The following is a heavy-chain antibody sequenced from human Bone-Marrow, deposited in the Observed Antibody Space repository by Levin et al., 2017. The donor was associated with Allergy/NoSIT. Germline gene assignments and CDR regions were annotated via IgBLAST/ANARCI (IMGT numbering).Heavy chain of an antibody. J-gene: IGHJ6*02. Sequence: ASVKVSCKASGYTFTGYYMHWVRQAPGQGLEWMGWINPNSGGTNYAQKFQGRVTMTRDTSISTAYMELSRLRSDDTAVYYCARDGSSWYLYYYYGMDVWGQGTTVTVSS. D-gene: IGHD6-13*01. V-gene: IGHV1-2*02. CDR1: GYTFTGYY. CDR2: INPNSGGT. CDR3: ARDGSSWYLYYYYGMDV.